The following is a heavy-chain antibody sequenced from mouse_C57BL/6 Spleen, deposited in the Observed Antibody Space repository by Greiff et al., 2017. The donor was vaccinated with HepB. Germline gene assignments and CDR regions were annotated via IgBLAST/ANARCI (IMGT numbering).Heavy chain of an antibody. CDR1: GYTFTSYW. J-gene: IGHJ1*03. Sequence: QVQLQQPGTELVKPGASVKLSCKASGYTFTSYWMHWVKQRPGQGLEWIGNINPSNGGTNYNEKFKSKATLTVDKSSSTAYMQLSSLTSEDSAVYYCARLKNYYGSSHWYFDVWGTGTTVTVSS. CDR3: ARLKNYYGSSHWYFDV. V-gene: IGHV1-53*01. CDR2: INPSNGGT. D-gene: IGHD1-1*01.